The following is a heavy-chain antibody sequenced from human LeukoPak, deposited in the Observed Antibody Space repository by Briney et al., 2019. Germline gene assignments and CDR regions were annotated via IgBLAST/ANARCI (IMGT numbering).Heavy chain of an antibody. D-gene: IGHD2-15*01. V-gene: IGHV4-39*07. CDR3: ARDFRGRYCSGGRCYSEADY. Sequence: PSGTLSLTCTVSGGSISSSSYYWGWIRQPPGKGLEWIGSIYYSGSTYYNPSLKSRVTISIDTSKNQFSLKLSSVIAADTAVYYCARDFRGRYCSGGRCYSEADYWGQGTLVTVSS. J-gene: IGHJ4*02. CDR2: IYYSGST. CDR1: GGSISSSSYY.